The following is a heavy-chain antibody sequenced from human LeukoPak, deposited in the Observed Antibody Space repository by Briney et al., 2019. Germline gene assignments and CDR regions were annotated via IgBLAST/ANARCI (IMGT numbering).Heavy chain of an antibody. Sequence: ASVKVSCKVSGYTLTELSMHWVRQAPGKGLEWMGGFDPEDGETIYAQKFQGRVTMTEDTSTDTAYMELSSLRSEDTAVYYCVTGLPRPVHAFDIWGQGTMVTVSS. CDR3: VTGLPRPVHAFDI. D-gene: IGHD2-21*02. J-gene: IGHJ3*02. CDR2: FDPEDGET. V-gene: IGHV1-24*01. CDR1: GYTLTELS.